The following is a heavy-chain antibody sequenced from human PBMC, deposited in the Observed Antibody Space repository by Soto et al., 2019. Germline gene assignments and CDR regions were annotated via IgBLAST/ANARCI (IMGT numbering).Heavy chain of an antibody. V-gene: IGHV3-66*01. J-gene: IGHJ5*02. Sequence: PGGSLRLSCAASGFTVSSNYMSWVRQAPGKGLEWVSVIYSGGSTYYADSVKGRFTISRDNSKNTLYLQMNSLRAEDTAVYYCARDWLQYRAHYFDPWGQGTLVTVSS. CDR2: IYSGGST. CDR1: GFTVSSNY. CDR3: ARDWLQYRAHYFDP. D-gene: IGHD4-4*01.